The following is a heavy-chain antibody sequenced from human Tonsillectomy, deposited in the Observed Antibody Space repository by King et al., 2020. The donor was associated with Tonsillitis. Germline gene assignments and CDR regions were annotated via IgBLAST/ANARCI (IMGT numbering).Heavy chain of an antibody. CDR1: GFTFSSYG. CDR2: ISYDGSDK. J-gene: IGHJ3*02. CDR3: AKAVRWELLPPSPDAFVI. Sequence: VQLVESGGGGVQPGTSLILSCAASGFTFSSYGIHWVRQAPGKGLEWVAVISYDGSDKYYADPVKGRFTISRDNSKNTVYLQTNSLRAEDTAVYYCAKAVRWELLPPSPDAFVIWGQGTMVTVSS. D-gene: IGHD1-26*01. V-gene: IGHV3-30*18.